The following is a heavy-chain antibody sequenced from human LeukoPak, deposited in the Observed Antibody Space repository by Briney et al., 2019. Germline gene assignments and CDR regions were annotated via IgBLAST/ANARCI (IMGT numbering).Heavy chain of an antibody. CDR2: IYYSGIT. J-gene: IGHJ4*02. CDR3: ARHHRRGVSREAFDY. V-gene: IGHV4-59*08. CDR1: GYSISSGYY. Sequence: KPSETLSLTCTVSGYSISSGYYWSWIRQPPGKGLEWIAYIYYSGITNYNPSLQSRVTISEDTSKNQFSLKLSSVTAADTAMYYCARHHRRGVSREAFDYWGQGTLVTVSS. D-gene: IGHD3-3*01.